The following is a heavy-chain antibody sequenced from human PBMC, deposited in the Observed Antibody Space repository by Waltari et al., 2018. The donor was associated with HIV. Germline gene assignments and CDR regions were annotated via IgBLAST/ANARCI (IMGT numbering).Heavy chain of an antibody. Sequence: EVQLVESGGGLVQPGGSLRLSCAASGFTLSSYWMSGVRQAPGKGLEGVANIKQGGRVKFYVVSVKGRFTISRDHAKNSLYLQMNSLRAEDTAVYYCARDRHYDILTGSYFDYWGQGTLVTVSS. J-gene: IGHJ4*02. D-gene: IGHD3-9*01. CDR2: IKQGGRVK. CDR1: GFTLSSYW. V-gene: IGHV3-7*01. CDR3: ARDRHYDILTGSYFDY.